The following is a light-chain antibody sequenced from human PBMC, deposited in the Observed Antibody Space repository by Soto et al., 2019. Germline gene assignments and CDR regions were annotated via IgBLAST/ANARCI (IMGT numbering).Light chain of an antibody. Sequence: EIVMTQSPATLSVSPGEGVTISCRASEGVRNMLAWYQHKPGQPPRLLVSYASAGATGVPARFSGSGSGTEFTLTINSLQSEDVALYYCQQFYTWPVTFGGGTKVEIK. CDR3: QQFYTWPVT. CDR1: EGVRNM. J-gene: IGKJ4*01. V-gene: IGKV3-15*01. CDR2: YAS.